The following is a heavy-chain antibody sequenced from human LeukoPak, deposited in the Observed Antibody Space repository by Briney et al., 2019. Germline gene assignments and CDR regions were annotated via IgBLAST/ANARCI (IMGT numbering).Heavy chain of an antibody. J-gene: IGHJ4*02. V-gene: IGHV3-21*01. Sequence: GGSLRLSCAASGFTFSSYSVNWVRQAPGKGLEWVSSISSSSSYIYYADSVKGRFTISRDNAKNSLYLQMNSLRAEDTAVYYCASYCSSTSCHDYWGQGTLVTVSS. D-gene: IGHD2-2*01. CDR1: GFTFSSYS. CDR3: ASYCSSTSCHDY. CDR2: ISSSSSYI.